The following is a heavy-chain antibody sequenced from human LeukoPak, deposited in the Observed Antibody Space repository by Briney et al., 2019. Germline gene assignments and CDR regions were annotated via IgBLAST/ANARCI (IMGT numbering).Heavy chain of an antibody. D-gene: IGHD6-13*01. CDR2: ISSSGSNI. Sequence: GRSLRLSCAASGFTFRNYAIHWVRQAPGKGLEWVSYISSSGSNIYYADSVKGRFTISRDNAKNSLYLQMNSLRADDTAVYYCAREGIAAAGDFDHWGQGSLVTVSS. CDR1: GFTFRNYA. J-gene: IGHJ4*02. CDR3: AREGIAAAGDFDH. V-gene: IGHV3-48*03.